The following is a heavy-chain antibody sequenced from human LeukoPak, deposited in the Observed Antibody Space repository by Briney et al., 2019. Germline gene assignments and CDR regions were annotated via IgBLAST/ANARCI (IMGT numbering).Heavy chain of an antibody. CDR1: GFTFSSYA. CDR3: ARDQYYYDSSGYYDNWFDP. CDR2: ISCDGSNK. Sequence: QTGGSLRLSCAASGFTFSSYAMHWVRQAPGKGLEWVAVISCDGSNKYYADSVKGRFTISRDNSKNTLYLQMNSLRAEDTAVYYCARDQYYYDSSGYYDNWFDPWGQGTLVTVSS. V-gene: IGHV3-30-3*01. D-gene: IGHD3-22*01. J-gene: IGHJ5*02.